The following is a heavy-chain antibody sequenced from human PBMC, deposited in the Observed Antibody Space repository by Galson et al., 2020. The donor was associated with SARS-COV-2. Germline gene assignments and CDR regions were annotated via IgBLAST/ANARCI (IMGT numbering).Heavy chain of an antibody. Sequence: SQTLSLTCAVSGGSFSGYYWSWIRQPPGKGLEWIGEINHSGSTNYNPSLKSRVTISVDTSKNQFSLKLSSVTAADTAVYYCARDPLNPYGSGSYEGYGMDVWGQGTTVTVSS. CDR2: INHSGST. CDR3: ARDPLNPYGSGSYEGYGMDV. D-gene: IGHD3-10*01. J-gene: IGHJ6*02. V-gene: IGHV4-34*01. CDR1: GGSFSGYY.